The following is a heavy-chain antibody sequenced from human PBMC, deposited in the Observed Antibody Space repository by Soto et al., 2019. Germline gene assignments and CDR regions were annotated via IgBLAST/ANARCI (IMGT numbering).Heavy chain of an antibody. D-gene: IGHD5-12*01. J-gene: IGHJ4*02. V-gene: IGHV4-59*01. CDR1: GGSITSFH. Sequence: SETLSLSCTVSGGSITSFHWSWIRQPPGKGLEWIGYIYSSGSTIYNPSLKSRVTISVDTSKNQFSLKLSSVTAADTAVYYCARNSDYDLGSGYSFDYWGQGTLVTVSS. CDR3: ARNSDYDLGSGYSFDY. CDR2: IYSSGST.